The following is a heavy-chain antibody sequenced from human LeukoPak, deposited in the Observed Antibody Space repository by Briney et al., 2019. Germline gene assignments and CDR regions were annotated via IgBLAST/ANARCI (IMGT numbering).Heavy chain of an antibody. V-gene: IGHV3-74*01. CDR1: GFTFSSYW. J-gene: IGHJ3*02. D-gene: IGHD7-27*01. Sequence: GGSLRLSCAASGFTFSSYWMHWVRQARGKGLVWVSRINTDGSSRSYADSVKGRFTISRDNAKNTLYLQMNSLRAEDTAVYYCARVTNWGYAFDIWGQGTMVTVSS. CDR3: ARVTNWGYAFDI. CDR2: INTDGSSR.